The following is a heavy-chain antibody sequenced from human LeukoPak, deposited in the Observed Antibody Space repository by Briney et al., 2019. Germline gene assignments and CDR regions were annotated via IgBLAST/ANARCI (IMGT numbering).Heavy chain of an antibody. J-gene: IGHJ4*02. Sequence: GRSLRLSCAASGFTFSSYGIHWVRQAPGKGLEWVAVIWYDGSNKYYADSVKGRFTISRDNSKNTLYLQMNSLRAEDTAVYYCAKLAVGANDSPFDYWGQGTLVTVSS. CDR2: IWYDGSNK. CDR3: AKLAVGANDSPFDY. D-gene: IGHD1-26*01. V-gene: IGHV3-33*06. CDR1: GFTFSSYG.